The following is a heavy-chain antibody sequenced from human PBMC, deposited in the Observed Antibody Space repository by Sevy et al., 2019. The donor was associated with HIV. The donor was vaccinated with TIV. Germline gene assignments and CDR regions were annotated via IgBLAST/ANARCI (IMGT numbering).Heavy chain of an antibody. CDR2: ISSNSNDI. J-gene: IGHJ4*02. CDR3: ARKMERLVPDY. D-gene: IGHD1-1*01. Sequence: GGSLRLSCAGSGFIFSNYNMKWVRQAPGKGLEWVSSISSNSNDIYYADSVKGRFTISRDNVKNSLYLQMNSLRAEDTAVYYCARKMERLVPDYWGQGTLVTVSS. V-gene: IGHV3-21*01. CDR1: GFIFSNYN.